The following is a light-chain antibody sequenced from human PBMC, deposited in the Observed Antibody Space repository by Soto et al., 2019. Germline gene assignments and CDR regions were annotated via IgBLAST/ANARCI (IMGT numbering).Light chain of an antibody. J-gene: IGLJ1*01. CDR2: GNS. V-gene: IGLV1-40*01. CDR1: SSNIGAGYD. CDR3: QSYDSSPSGSCV. Sequence: QSVLTQPPSVSGAPGQRVTISCTGSSSNIGAGYDVHWYQQLPGTAPKLLIYGNSNRPSGVPDRFSGSKSGTSASLAITGLQAEDEADYYCQSYDSSPSGSCVFGTGTKLTVL.